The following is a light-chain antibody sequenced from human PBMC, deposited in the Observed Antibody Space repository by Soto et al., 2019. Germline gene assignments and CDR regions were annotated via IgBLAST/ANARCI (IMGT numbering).Light chain of an antibody. CDR2: DAS. CDR3: QQYHTWPIT. CDR1: QTVRNNY. Sequence: ETVMTQSPVTLSLSPGERATLSCRASQTVRNNYLAWYQQKPGQAPRLLIYDASSRATGIPDRFSGGGSGTDFTLTISRLQSEDCAIYYCQQYHTWPITFGGGTKVDIK. V-gene: IGKV3-20*01. J-gene: IGKJ4*01.